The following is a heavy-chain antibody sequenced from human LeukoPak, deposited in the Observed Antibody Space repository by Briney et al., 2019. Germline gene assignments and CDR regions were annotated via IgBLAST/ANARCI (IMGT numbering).Heavy chain of an antibody. J-gene: IGHJ6*03. V-gene: IGHV3-7*01. CDR1: GFTFSSYW. D-gene: IGHD4-11*01. CDR2: IKQDGSEK. Sequence: GGSLRLSCAASGFTFSSYWMTWVRQAPGKGLEWVANIKQDGSEKYYVDSVKGRFTISRDNAKNSLYLQMNSLRAEDTAVYYCARDFGGEYSNLGDNYYMDVWGKGTTVTVSS. CDR3: ARDFGGEYSNLGDNYYMDV.